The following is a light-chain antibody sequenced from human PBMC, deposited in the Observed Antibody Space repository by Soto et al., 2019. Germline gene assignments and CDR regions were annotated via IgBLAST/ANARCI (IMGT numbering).Light chain of an antibody. J-gene: IGLJ1*01. V-gene: IGLV2-8*01. CDR2: EVT. Sequence: QSALTQPPSASGSLGQSVTISCTGTSSDVGGYNFVSWYQQHPGKAPKLMIYEVTKRPSGVPDRFSGSKSGNTASLTISGLQAEDEADYYCCSYAGSYVFGTGTKLTVL. CDR3: CSYAGSYV. CDR1: SSDVGGYNF.